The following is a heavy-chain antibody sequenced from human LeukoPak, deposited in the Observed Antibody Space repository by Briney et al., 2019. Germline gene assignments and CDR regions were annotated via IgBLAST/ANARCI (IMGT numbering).Heavy chain of an antibody. CDR2: ISGSGGNT. Sequence: GGSLRVSCAASGFTFSSYAMSWVRQAPGKGLEWVSAISGSGGNTYYADSVKGRFTISRDNSKNTLYPQMNSLRAEDTAVYYCAKDLYTGSWYYGMDVWGQGTTVTVSS. CDR1: GFTFSSYA. CDR3: AKDLYTGSWYYGMDV. D-gene: IGHD6-6*01. V-gene: IGHV3-23*01. J-gene: IGHJ6*02.